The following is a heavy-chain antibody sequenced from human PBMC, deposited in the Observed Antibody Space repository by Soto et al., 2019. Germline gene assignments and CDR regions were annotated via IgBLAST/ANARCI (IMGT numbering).Heavy chain of an antibody. Sequence: QVQLVQSGAEVKKPGSSVKVSCKASGGTFSSYAISWVRQAPGQGLEWMGGIIPIFGTANYAQKFQGRVTITADESTSTAYMELSSLSSEDTAVYYCAFGDSSGYYEPGLFLIDYWGQGTLVTVSS. D-gene: IGHD3-22*01. CDR2: IIPIFGTA. CDR1: GGTFSSYA. CDR3: AFGDSSGYYEPGLFLIDY. V-gene: IGHV1-69*01. J-gene: IGHJ4*02.